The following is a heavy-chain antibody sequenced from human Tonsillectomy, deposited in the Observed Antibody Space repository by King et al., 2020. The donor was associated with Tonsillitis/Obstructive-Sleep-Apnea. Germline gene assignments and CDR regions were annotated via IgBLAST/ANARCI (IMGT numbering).Heavy chain of an antibody. CDR1: GFTFSSYA. CDR2: ISYDGSNK. CDR3: ARETVYFDY. V-gene: IGHV3-30*04. D-gene: IGHD1-14*01. J-gene: IGHJ4*02. Sequence: MQLVESGGGVVQPGRSLRLSCAASGFTFSSYAMHWVRPAPGKGLEWVAVISYDGSNKYYADSVKGRFTISRDNSKNTLYLQMNSLRAEDTAVYYCARETVYFDYWGQGTLVTVSS.